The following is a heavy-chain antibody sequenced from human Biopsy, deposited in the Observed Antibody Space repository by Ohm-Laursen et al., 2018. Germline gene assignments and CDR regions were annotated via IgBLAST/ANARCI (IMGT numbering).Heavy chain of an antibody. V-gene: IGHV4-59*08. CDR3: ARRGSGGRSFDY. CDR2: ISNSGNT. J-gene: IGHJ4*02. Sequence: LSCAASGFPFTGFSMDWVRQAPGKGLEWIGFISNSGNTNYNPSLKSRVTISADTSKNQFSLKLGSVTVADTAVFYCARRGSGGRSFDYWGQGSLVTVSS. D-gene: IGHD2-15*01. CDR1: GFPFTGFS.